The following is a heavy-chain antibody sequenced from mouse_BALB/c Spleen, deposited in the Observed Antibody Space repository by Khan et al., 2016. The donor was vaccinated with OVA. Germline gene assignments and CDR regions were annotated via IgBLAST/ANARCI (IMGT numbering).Heavy chain of an antibody. CDR3: TIRGLFGLFAY. J-gene: IGHJ3*01. CDR1: GYTFTTYW. CDR2: INPSTGYT. V-gene: IGHV1-7*01. Sequence: QVQLQQSGAELAKPGASVKMSCTASGYTFTTYWIHWIKQRPGQGLEWIGYINPSTGYTEYNKKFKDKATLTADESSSTAYMQLNRLTSADSAVYYYTIRGLFGLFAYWGQGTLVTVSA. D-gene: IGHD6-2*01.